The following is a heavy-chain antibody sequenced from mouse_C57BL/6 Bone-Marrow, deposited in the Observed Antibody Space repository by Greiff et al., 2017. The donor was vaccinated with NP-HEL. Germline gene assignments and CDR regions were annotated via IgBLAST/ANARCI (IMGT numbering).Heavy chain of an antibody. CDR2: IDPSDGYT. Sequence: QVQLQQPGAELVKPGTSVKLSCKASGYTFTSYWMHWVKQRPGQGLEWIGVIDPSDGYTNYNQKFKGTATLTVDTSSSPAYMQLSSLKSEDSAVYNCARVSSTVKWFAFWGQGTPVTVSA. CDR1: GYTFTSYW. J-gene: IGHJ3*01. D-gene: IGHD2-2*01. V-gene: IGHV1-59*01. CDR3: ARVSSTVKWFAF.